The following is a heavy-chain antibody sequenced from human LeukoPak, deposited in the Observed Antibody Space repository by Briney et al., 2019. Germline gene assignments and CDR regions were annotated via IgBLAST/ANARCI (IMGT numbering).Heavy chain of an antibody. CDR1: GGSISSSSYY. D-gene: IGHD3-10*01. V-gene: IGHV4-39*01. CDR3: ARVKQVRGRYYYYYYYMDV. Sequence: SETLSLTCTFSGGSISSSSYYWGWIRQPPGKGLEWIGSIYYSGSTYYNPSLKGRVTISVDTSKNQFSLKLSSVTAADTAVYYCARVKQVRGRYYYYYYYMDVWGKGTTVTVSS. CDR2: IYYSGST. J-gene: IGHJ6*03.